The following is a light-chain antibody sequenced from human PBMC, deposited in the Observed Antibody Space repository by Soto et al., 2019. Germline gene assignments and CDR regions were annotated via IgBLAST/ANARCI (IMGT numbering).Light chain of an antibody. Sequence: EIQLTQSPSSLSASVGDRVTMTCRASQGISTSLAWYRQKPGKAPKLLIFAASTLQSGVPSRFSGSGSGTEFTLTISSLQPEDFATYSCQQVNGYPFTFGGGTKVEL. CDR2: AAS. V-gene: IGKV1-9*01. J-gene: IGKJ4*01. CDR3: QQVNGYPFT. CDR1: QGISTS.